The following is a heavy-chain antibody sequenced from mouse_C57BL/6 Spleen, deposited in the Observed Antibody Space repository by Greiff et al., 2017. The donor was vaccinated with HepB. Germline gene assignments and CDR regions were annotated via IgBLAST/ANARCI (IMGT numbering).Heavy chain of an antibody. Sequence: QVQLQQSGAELVKPGASVKLSCKASGYTFTSYWMHWVKQRPGQGLEWIGMIHPNSGSTNYNEKFKSKATLTVDKSSSTAYMQLSSLTSEDSAVYYCARPGDGPYYYAMDYWGQGTSVTVSS. CDR1: GYTFTSYW. CDR3: ARPGDGPYYYAMDY. CDR2: IHPNSGST. J-gene: IGHJ4*01. V-gene: IGHV1-64*01. D-gene: IGHD1-1*01.